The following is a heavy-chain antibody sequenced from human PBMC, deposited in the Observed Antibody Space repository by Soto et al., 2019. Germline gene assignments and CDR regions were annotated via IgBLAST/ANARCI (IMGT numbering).Heavy chain of an antibody. V-gene: IGHV3-30*03. CDR3: AGDIVLVPAAIDAGY. D-gene: IGHD2-2*02. CDR2: ISYDGSNK. J-gene: IGHJ4*02. Sequence: QVQLVESGGGVVQPGRSLRLSCAASGFTFSSYGMHWVRQAPGKGLEWVAVISYDGSNKYYADSVKGRLTISRDNSKNTLYLQMNSLRAEDTAVYYCAGDIVLVPAAIDAGYWGQGTLVTVSS. CDR1: GFTFSSYG.